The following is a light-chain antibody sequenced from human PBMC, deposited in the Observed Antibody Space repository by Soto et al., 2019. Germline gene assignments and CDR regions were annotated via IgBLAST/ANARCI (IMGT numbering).Light chain of an antibody. CDR3: GTWDSSLIAGV. Sequence: QSVLTQPPSVSAAPGQKVTISCSGSSSNIGSNYVSWYQHLPGTPPKLLIYENNKRPSGIPDRFSGSKSGTSATLAITGLQTGDEADYYCGTWDSSLIAGVLGGGTKLTVL. J-gene: IGLJ2*01. CDR2: ENN. V-gene: IGLV1-51*02. CDR1: SSNIGSNY.